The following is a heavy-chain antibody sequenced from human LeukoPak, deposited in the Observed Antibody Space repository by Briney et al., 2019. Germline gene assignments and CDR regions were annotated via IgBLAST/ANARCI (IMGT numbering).Heavy chain of an antibody. Sequence: GGSLRLSCATSGFAFSEAWMSWVRQAPGKGLEWVGNIDSRFDTGAVTYAAHVRGRFTISRDDAKNTLYVQMNSLKTEDTAVYYCTTNWSGLGGGQGTLVTVSS. V-gene: IGHV3-15*04. CDR3: TTNWSGLG. CDR1: GFAFSEAW. CDR2: IDSRFDTGAV. J-gene: IGHJ4*02. D-gene: IGHD3/OR15-3a*01.